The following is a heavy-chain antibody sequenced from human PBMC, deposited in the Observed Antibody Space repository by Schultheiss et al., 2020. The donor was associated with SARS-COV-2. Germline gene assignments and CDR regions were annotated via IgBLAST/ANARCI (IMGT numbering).Heavy chain of an antibody. V-gene: IGHV3-NL1*01. CDR2: ISGSGGSK. CDR1: GFTFSSYG. D-gene: IGHD5-18*01. CDR3: AKGGAWIQLWLFDY. J-gene: IGHJ4*02. Sequence: GGSLRLSCAASGFTFSSYGMHWVRQAPGKGLEWVSAISGSGGSKYYADSVKGRFTISRDNSKNTLYLQMNSLRAEDTAVYYCAKGGAWIQLWLFDYWGQGTLVTVSS.